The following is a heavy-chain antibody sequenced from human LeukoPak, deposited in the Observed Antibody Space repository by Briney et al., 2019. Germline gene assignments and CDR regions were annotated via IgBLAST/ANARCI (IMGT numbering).Heavy chain of an antibody. D-gene: IGHD2-2*01. Sequence: SETLSLTCTVSGYSISSGYYWSWIRQPPGKGLEWIGEINHSGSTNYNPSLKSRVTISVDTSKNQFSLKLSSVTAADTAVYYCARRVVVVPAAMKSHYYMDVWGKGTTVTISS. J-gene: IGHJ6*03. CDR3: ARRVVVVPAAMKSHYYMDV. CDR2: INHSGST. CDR1: GYSISSGYY. V-gene: IGHV4-38-2*02.